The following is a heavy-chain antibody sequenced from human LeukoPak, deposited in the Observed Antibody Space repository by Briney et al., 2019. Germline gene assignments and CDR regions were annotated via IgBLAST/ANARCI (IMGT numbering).Heavy chain of an antibody. V-gene: IGHV3-30-3*01. J-gene: IGHJ4*02. Sequence: PGRSLRLSCAASGFTFSSYAMHWVRQAPGKGLEWVAFISYDGSNKYYADSVKGRFTISRDNSKNTLSLQMSSLRAEDTAVYYCALLASVANWGGQGDHWGQGTLVTVSS. CDR1: GFTFSSYA. D-gene: IGHD7-27*01. CDR3: ALLASVANWGGQGDH. CDR2: ISYDGSNK.